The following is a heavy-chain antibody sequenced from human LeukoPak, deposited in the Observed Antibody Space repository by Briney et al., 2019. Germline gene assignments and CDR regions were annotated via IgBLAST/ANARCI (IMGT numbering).Heavy chain of an antibody. D-gene: IGHD6-13*01. Sequence: GGSLRLSCAASGFTVSSNYMSWVRQAPGRGLEWVSVIYTGGSTYYAESVKGRITISRDKSKNTLYLQTNSLRAEDTAVYYCVYSSSWYTGFDYWGQGTLVTVAS. J-gene: IGHJ4*02. CDR2: IYTGGST. V-gene: IGHV3-53*01. CDR1: GFTVSSNY. CDR3: VYSSSWYTGFDY.